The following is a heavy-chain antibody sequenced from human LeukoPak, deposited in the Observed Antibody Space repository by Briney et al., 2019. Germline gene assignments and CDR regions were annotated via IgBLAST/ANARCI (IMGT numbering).Heavy chain of an antibody. Sequence: GGSLRLSCAASGITLRNYAMTWVRQAPGKGLQWVSVISGSGESTYYADSVRGRFTISRGNSKNMLYLHMNSLRAEDTAVYYCAKDRDCSSTGCYLYDNWGQGTLVIVSS. V-gene: IGHV3-23*01. CDR1: GITLRNYA. D-gene: IGHD2-2*01. CDR3: AKDRDCSSTGCYLYDN. J-gene: IGHJ4*02. CDR2: ISGSGEST.